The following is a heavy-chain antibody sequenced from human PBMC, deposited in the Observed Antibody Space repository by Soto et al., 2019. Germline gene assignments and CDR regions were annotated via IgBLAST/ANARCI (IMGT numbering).Heavy chain of an antibody. CDR2: IWYDGSNK. J-gene: IGHJ5*02. CDR1: GFTFSSYG. V-gene: IGHV3-33*01. CDR3: ARDGGYYGAGSYFDP. D-gene: IGHD3-10*01. Sequence: QEQLVESGGGVVQPGRSLRLSCAASGFTFSSYGMHWVRQVPGEGLEWVAVIWYDGSNKYYADSVKGRFTISRDNSKVTLYLEMNSLRAEDTAVYYCARDGGYYGAGSYFDPWGQGSLVTVSS.